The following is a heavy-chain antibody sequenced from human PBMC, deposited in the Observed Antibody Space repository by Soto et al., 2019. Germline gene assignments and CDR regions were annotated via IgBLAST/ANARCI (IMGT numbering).Heavy chain of an antibody. V-gene: IGHV3-33*01. CDR3: AREGGEELRFLEWLPDYYYYYMDV. CDR1: GFTFSSYG. D-gene: IGHD3-3*01. Sequence: GGSLRLSCAAPGFTFSSYGMQWVRQAPGKGLEWVAVIWYDGSNKYYADSVKGRFTISRDNSKNTLYQQMNSLRAEDTAVYYCAREGGEELRFLEWLPDYYYYYMDVWGKGTTVTVSS. CDR2: IWYDGSNK. J-gene: IGHJ6*03.